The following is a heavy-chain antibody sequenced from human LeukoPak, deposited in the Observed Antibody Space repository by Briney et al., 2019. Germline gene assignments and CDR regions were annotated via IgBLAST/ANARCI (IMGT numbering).Heavy chain of an antibody. CDR2: ISAYNGNT. Sequence: GASVKVSCKASGYTFTSYGISWVRQAPGQGLEWMGWISAYNGNTNYAQKLQGRVTMTTDTSTSTAYMELRSLRPDDTAVYYCARDARGGSYGVSDYWGQGTLVTVSS. CDR1: GYTFTSYG. D-gene: IGHD1-26*01. V-gene: IGHV1-18*01. J-gene: IGHJ4*02. CDR3: ARDARGGSYGVSDY.